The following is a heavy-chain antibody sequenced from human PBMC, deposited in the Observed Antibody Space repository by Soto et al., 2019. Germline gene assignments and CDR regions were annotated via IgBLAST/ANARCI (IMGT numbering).Heavy chain of an antibody. V-gene: IGHV4-39*01. CDR3: ARQGPNTQIVLVKHYAGDL. CDR1: SGSISSTSYY. D-gene: IGHD3-22*01. Sequence: SETLSLTCTVSSGSISSTSYYWAWIRQPPGKGLEWIGAIYYDGTTYYTESLKSRVSISVDTSKNQFSLKLNSVTAADTAVYFCARQGPNTQIVLVKHYAGDLWGKGTAGIV. J-gene: IGHJ6*04. CDR2: IYYDGTT.